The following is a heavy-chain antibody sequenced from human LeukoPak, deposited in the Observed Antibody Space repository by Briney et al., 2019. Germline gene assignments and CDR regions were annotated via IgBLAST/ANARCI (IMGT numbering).Heavy chain of an antibody. V-gene: IGHV4-59*08. CDR2: VYRSGTT. CDR1: GGSISTYH. CDR3: ARAKTKVYWNFDL. Sequence: SPSETLSLTCTVSGGSISTYHWTWIRQPPGNGLEWIGNVYRSGTTNYNPSLKSRVSISLDTSKNQFSLNLSSVTAADTAVYYCARAKTKVYWNFDLWGRGTLVTVSS. J-gene: IGHJ2*01.